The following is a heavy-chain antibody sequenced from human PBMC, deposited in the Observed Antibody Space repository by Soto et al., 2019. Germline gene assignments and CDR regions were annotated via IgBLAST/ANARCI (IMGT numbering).Heavy chain of an antibody. CDR1: GYTFRNYY. CDR2: INPRGGAT. J-gene: IGHJ6*02. Sequence: ASVKVSCKASGYTFRNYYIHWVRQAPGQGLEWMGLINPRGGATSYSQRFQGRVTITQDSPTSTVYMELSSLGSEDTAMYYCARQFPDSTGGSNNYHGLDVWGLGTTVTVSS. V-gene: IGHV1-46*01. CDR3: ARQFPDSTGGSNNYHGLDV. D-gene: IGHD2-8*02.